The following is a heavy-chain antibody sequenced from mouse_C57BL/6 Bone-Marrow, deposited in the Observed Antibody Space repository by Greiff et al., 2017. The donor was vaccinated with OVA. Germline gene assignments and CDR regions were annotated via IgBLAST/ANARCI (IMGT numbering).Heavy chain of an antibody. CDR3: TRDGYYGSFDY. D-gene: IGHD1-1*01. CDR2: ICSGGGYI. Sequence: EVKLVESGEGLVKPGGSLKLSCAASGFTFSSYAMSWVRQTPGKRLEWVAYICSGGGYIYYADPVKGRFTIYRDKSRNTLYLQMSSLKTEDTAMYYCTRDGYYGSFDYWGQGTTLTVSA. J-gene: IGHJ2*01. V-gene: IGHV5-9-1*02. CDR1: GFTFSSYA.